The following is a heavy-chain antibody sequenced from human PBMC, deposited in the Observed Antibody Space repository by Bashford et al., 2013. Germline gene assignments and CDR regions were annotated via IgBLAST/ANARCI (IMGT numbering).Heavy chain of an antibody. D-gene: IGHD6-19*01. Sequence: ASVKVSCKASGYTFGDYFVHWVRQAPGQGLEWMGWINPNSGDTKFAQKFQGRVTITRDTSISTAYMELSRLISDDTAVYYCARGGSGWLVNYSYGMDVWGQGTTVTVSS. J-gene: IGHJ6*02. CDR1: GYTFGDYF. CDR3: ARGGSGWLVNYSYGMDV. V-gene: IGHV1-2*02. CDR2: INPNSGDT.